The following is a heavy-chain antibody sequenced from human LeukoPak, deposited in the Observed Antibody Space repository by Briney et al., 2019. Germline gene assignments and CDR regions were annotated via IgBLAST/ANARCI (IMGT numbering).Heavy chain of an antibody. CDR3: ARETEEWLRPNWFDP. D-gene: IGHD5-12*01. CDR1: GYSISSGYY. V-gene: IGHV4-38-2*02. J-gene: IGHJ5*02. CDR2: IYHSGST. Sequence: SETLSLTCTVSGYSISSGYYWGWIRQPPGKGLEWIGSIYHSGSTYYNPSLKSRVTISVDTSKNQFSLKLSSVTAADTAVYYCARETEEWLRPNWFDPWGQGTLVTVSS.